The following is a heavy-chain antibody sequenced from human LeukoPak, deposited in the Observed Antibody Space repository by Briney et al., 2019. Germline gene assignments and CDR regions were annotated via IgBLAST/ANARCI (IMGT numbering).Heavy chain of an antibody. CDR3: ARDSVVSWFDP. CDR2: INHSGST. V-gene: IGHV4-34*01. J-gene: IGHJ5*02. CDR1: GGSFSGYY. Sequence: SETLSLTCAVYGGSFSGYYWSWIRQPPGKGLEWIGEINHSGSTNYNPSLKSRVTISVDTSKNQFSLKLSSVTAADTAVYYCARDSVVSWFDPWGQGTLVTVSS. D-gene: IGHD2-15*01.